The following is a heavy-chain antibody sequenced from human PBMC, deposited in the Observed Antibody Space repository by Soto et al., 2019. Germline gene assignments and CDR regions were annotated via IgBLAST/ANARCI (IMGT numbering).Heavy chain of an antibody. Sequence: GGSLRLSCAASGFTFSSYWMSWVRQAPGKGLEWVANIKQDGSEKYYVDSVKGRFTISRDNAKNSLYLQMNSLRAEDTAVYYCARDGIVVVPAAMQSYYYYYMDVWGKGTTVTV. V-gene: IGHV3-7*01. CDR2: IKQDGSEK. D-gene: IGHD2-2*01. CDR1: GFTFSSYW. J-gene: IGHJ6*03. CDR3: ARDGIVVVPAAMQSYYYYYMDV.